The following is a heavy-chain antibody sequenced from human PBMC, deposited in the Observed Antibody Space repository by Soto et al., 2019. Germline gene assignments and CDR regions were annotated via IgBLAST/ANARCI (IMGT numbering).Heavy chain of an antibody. J-gene: IGHJ4*02. V-gene: IGHV1-18*01. D-gene: IGHD1-1*01. CDR3: ARGRYGDY. Sequence: QVHLVQSGAEVKKPGASVKVSCKGSGYAFTTYGITWVRQDPGQGLEWMGWISAHNGNTNYAQKLLGRVTVTRDTSTSTAYMELRSLRSDDTAVYYCARGRYGDYWGQGALVTVSS. CDR2: ISAHNGNT. CDR1: GYAFTTYG.